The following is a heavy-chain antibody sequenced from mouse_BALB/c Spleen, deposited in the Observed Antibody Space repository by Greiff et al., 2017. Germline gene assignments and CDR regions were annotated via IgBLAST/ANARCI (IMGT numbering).Heavy chain of an antibody. Sequence: EVQVVESGGGLVQPGGSRKLSCAASGFTFSSFGMHWVRQAPEKGLEWVAYISSGSSTIYYADTVKGRFTISRDNPKNTLFLQMTSLRSEDTAMYYCARNPIFYDYDGDYDAMDYWGQGTSVTVSS. CDR3: ARNPIFYDYDGDYDAMDY. V-gene: IGHV5-17*02. D-gene: IGHD2-4*01. CDR1: GFTFSSFG. CDR2: ISSGSSTI. J-gene: IGHJ4*01.